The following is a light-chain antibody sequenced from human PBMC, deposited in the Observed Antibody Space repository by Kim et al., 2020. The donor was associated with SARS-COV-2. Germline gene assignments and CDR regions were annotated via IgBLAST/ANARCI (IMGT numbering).Light chain of an antibody. CDR3: QTWGKSTYAI. V-gene: IGLV4-69*01. J-gene: IGLJ2*01. CDR2: LNSDGSH. CDR1: SGHSNYA. Sequence: QAVLTQAPSASASLGASVKLTCTLSSGHSNYAIAWHQQQPHKGPRYLIKLNSDGSHNKGDGIPDRFSGSSSGAERYLTISSLQSQDEADYYCQTWGKSTYAIFGGGTQLTVL.